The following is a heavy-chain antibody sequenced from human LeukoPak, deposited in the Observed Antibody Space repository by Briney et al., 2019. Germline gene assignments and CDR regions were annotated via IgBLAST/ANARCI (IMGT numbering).Heavy chain of an antibody. J-gene: IGHJ6*02. CDR1: GFTFSNFG. Sequence: PGGSLRLSCVASGFTFSNFGMHWVRQAPGKRLEWVAVISEDGNNKYYADSVKGRFTISRDNSKNTLFLQMNSLRAEDTAVYYCAKNLYCGGGSCYPSALGMDVWGQGTTVTVSS. D-gene: IGHD2-15*01. CDR3: AKNLYCGGGSCYPSALGMDV. V-gene: IGHV3-30*18. CDR2: ISEDGNNK.